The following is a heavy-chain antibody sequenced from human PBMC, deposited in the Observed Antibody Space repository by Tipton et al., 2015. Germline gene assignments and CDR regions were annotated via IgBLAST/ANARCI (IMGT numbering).Heavy chain of an antibody. V-gene: IGHV3-21*01. J-gene: IGHJ4*02. CDR2: FSRTGAYI. Sequence: SLRLSCAASGFSFSDYDMNWVRQAPGKGLEWVSLFSRTGAYIYYADSVKGRFTISRDNAKSSLYLQMNSLRAEDSAIYYCARGRFGDLPSFDSWGQGTLVTVSS. D-gene: IGHD3-10*01. CDR1: GFSFSDYD. CDR3: ARGRFGDLPSFDS.